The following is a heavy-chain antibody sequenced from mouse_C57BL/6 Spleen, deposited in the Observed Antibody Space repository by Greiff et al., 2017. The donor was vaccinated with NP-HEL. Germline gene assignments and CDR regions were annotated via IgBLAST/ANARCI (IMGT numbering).Heavy chain of an antibody. Sequence: VQLQQSGPELVKPGASVKISCKASGYSFTDYNMNWVKQSNGKSLEWIGVINPNYGTTSYNQKFKGKATLTVDQSSSTAYMQLNSLTSEDSAVYYCARLGAFTTVAATRAMDYWGQGTSVTVSS. CDR2: INPNYGTT. J-gene: IGHJ4*01. CDR3: ARLGAFTTVAATRAMDY. D-gene: IGHD1-1*01. V-gene: IGHV1-39*01. CDR1: GYSFTDYN.